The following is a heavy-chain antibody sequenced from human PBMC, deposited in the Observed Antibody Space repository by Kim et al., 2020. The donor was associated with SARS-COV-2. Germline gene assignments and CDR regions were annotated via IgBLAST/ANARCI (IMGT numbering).Heavy chain of an antibody. CDR3: ASLQPCSSTSCRNLDY. CDR1: GGSFSGYY. CDR2: INHSGST. J-gene: IGHJ4*02. Sequence: SETLSLTCAVYGGSFSGYYWSWVRQPPGKGLEWIGEINHSGSTNYNPSLKSRVTISVDTSKNQFSLKLSSVTAADTAVYYCASLQPCSSTSCRNLDYWGQGTLVTVSS. D-gene: IGHD2-2*01. V-gene: IGHV4-34*01.